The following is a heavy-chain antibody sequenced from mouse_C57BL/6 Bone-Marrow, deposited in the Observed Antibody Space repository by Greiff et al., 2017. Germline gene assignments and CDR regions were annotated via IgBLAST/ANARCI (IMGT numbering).Heavy chain of an antibody. V-gene: IGHV5-16*01. CDR2: INYDGSST. J-gene: IGHJ4*01. CDR1: GFTFSDYY. D-gene: IGHD3-1*01. CDR3: ARDLGVAMDY. Sequence: EVMLVESEGGLVQPGSSMKLSCTASGFTFSDYYMAWVRQVPEKGLEWVANINYDGSSTYYLDPLKSRFIISRDNAKNILYLQMSSLKSEDTATYYCARDLGVAMDYWGQGTSVTVSS.